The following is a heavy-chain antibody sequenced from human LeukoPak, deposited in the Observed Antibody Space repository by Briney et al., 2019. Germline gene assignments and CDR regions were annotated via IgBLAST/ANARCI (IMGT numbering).Heavy chain of an antibody. J-gene: IGHJ4*02. Sequence: GGSLRLSCAASGFTFSSYGMHWVRQAPGKGLEWVAFISYDGSNKYYADCVKGRFTISRDNSKNTLYLQMNSLRAEDTAVYYCAKEPTRYFDWSYFDYWGQGTLVTVSS. CDR3: AKEPTRYFDWSYFDY. D-gene: IGHD3-9*01. CDR2: ISYDGSNK. CDR1: GFTFSSYG. V-gene: IGHV3-30*18.